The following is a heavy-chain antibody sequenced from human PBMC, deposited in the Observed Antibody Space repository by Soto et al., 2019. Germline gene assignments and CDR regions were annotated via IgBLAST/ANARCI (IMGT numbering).Heavy chain of an antibody. J-gene: IGHJ6*02. CDR3: ARGHAGTMDV. V-gene: IGHV6-1*01. D-gene: IGHD1-1*01. CDR2: TYYRSKWNN. CDR1: GDSVSSNGAA. Sequence: SQTLSLTCAISGDSVSSNGAAWNWIRQSPSRGLQWLGRTYYRSKWNNDYAVSVKSRITINVDTSKDQISLQLNSVTPEDTAVYYCARGHAGTMDVWGQGTTVTVSS.